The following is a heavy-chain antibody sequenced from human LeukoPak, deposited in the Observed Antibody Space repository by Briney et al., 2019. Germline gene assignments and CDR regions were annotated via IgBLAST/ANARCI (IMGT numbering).Heavy chain of an antibody. J-gene: IGHJ4*02. V-gene: IGHV1-8*01. Sequence: ASVKVSRKASGYTFTSYDINWVRQATGQGLEWMGWMNPNSGNTGYAQKFQGRVTMTRNTSISTAYMELSSLRSEDTAVYYCARGRDYYDSSVMSNWGQGTLVTVSS. CDR1: GYTFTSYD. CDR3: ARGRDYYDSSVMSN. CDR2: MNPNSGNT. D-gene: IGHD3-22*01.